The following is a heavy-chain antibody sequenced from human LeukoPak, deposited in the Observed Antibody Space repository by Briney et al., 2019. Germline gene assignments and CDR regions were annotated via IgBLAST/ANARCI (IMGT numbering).Heavy chain of an antibody. Sequence: SETLSLTCTVSGGSISSYYWSWIRQPAGKGLEWIGRIYTSGSTNYNPSLKSRVTMSVGTSKNQFSLKLSSVTAADTAVYYCAKIFSSWSEYNWFDPWGQGTLVTVSS. J-gene: IGHJ5*02. V-gene: IGHV4-4*07. CDR2: IYTSGST. CDR1: GGSISSYY. CDR3: AKIFSSWSEYNWFDP. D-gene: IGHD6-13*01.